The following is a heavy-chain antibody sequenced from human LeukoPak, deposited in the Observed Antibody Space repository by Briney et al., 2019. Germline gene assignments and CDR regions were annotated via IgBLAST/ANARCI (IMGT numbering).Heavy chain of an antibody. Sequence: SETLSLTCAVYGGSFSGDYWSWIRQPPGKGLEWIGEINHSGSTNYNPSLKSRVTISVDTSKNQFSLKLSSVTAADTAVYYCARGPTITGDLDYWGQGTLVTVSS. CDR3: ARGPTITGDLDY. CDR1: GGSFSGDY. V-gene: IGHV4-34*01. J-gene: IGHJ4*02. D-gene: IGHD7-27*01. CDR2: INHSGST.